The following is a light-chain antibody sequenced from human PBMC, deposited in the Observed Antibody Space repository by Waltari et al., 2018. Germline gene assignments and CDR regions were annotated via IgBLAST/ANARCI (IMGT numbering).Light chain of an antibody. CDR2: DVN. CDR3: CSYTTHSTYV. V-gene: IGLV2-14*03. CDR1: NSDIGTYNF. Sequence: QSALTQPASVSGSPGQSITISCTGTNSDIGTYNFVPWYRQDPDKAPELIIFDVNLRPSGVSDRFSGSKSGDTASLTISGLQAEDEADYYCCSYTTHSTYVFGSGTKVTVL. J-gene: IGLJ1*01.